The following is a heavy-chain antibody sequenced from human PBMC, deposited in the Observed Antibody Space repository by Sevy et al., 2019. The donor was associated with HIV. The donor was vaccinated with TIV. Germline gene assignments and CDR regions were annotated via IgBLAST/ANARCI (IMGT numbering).Heavy chain of an antibody. V-gene: IGHV3-23*01. D-gene: IGHD3-3*01. J-gene: IGHJ4*02. CDR2: ISHTSESS. CDR3: AGRRVGDFWSGSVRGPWAGGPLFDY. CDR1: GFTLSSYV. Sequence: GGSLRLSCAASGFTLSSYVMSWVRHSPGKGLEWVSTISHTSESSNYADSVKGRFTISRDNSKNTLYLEMNGLGVEDTAVYYCAGRRVGDFWSGSVRGPWAGGPLFDYWGQGTLVTVSS.